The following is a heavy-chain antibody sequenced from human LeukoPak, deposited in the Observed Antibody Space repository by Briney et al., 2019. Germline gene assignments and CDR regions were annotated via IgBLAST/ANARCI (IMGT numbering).Heavy chain of an antibody. Sequence: ASVKVSCTASVYTFSVYYMHWGRQAPGQGLEGMGWINPNSGGTTYAQTFYGRVTTTRDTSISTAYMELCRLRSDDTAVYYCAREDCSSTSCYTKAFDIWGQGTMVTVSS. CDR2: INPNSGGT. CDR3: AREDCSSTSCYTKAFDI. J-gene: IGHJ3*02. V-gene: IGHV1-2*02. CDR1: VYTFSVYY. D-gene: IGHD2-2*02.